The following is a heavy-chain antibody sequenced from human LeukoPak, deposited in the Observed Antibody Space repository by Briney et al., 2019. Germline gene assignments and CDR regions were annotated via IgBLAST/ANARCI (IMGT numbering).Heavy chain of an antibody. J-gene: IGHJ4*02. CDR3: AKEGDSSSWYDLYDY. CDR2: IYSGGST. Sequence: PGGSLRLSCAASGFTVSSNYMSWVRQAPGKGLEWVSVIYSGGSTYYADSVKGRFTISRDNSKNTLYLQMNSLRAEDTAVYYCAKEGDSSSWYDLYDYWGQGTLVTVSS. D-gene: IGHD6-13*01. V-gene: IGHV3-53*01. CDR1: GFTVSSNY.